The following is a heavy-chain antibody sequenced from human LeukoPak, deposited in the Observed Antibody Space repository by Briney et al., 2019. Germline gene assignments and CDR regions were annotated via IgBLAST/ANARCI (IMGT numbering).Heavy chain of an antibody. D-gene: IGHD3-22*01. J-gene: IGHJ4*02. CDR3: AKRYSDSSGYRWVDY. CDR1: GFTFSSYG. V-gene: IGHV3-23*01. Sequence: PGASLRLSCAASGFTFSSYGMSWVRQAPGKGLEWVSSISGVSGSTYYADSVKGRFTISRDNSKNTLYLQMNSLRAEDTAVYYCAKRYSDSSGYRWVDYGGERTLVTVSS. CDR2: ISGVSGST.